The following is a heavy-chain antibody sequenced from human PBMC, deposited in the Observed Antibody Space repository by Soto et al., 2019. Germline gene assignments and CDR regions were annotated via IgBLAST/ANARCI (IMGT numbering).Heavy chain of an antibody. J-gene: IGHJ3*01. CDR2: INPNSGGA. D-gene: IGHD3-22*01. CDR3: ARDYYEGSASYGLEF. V-gene: IGHV1-2*04. Sequence: QVHLVQSGAEVKKPGAAVTVSCRASGYTFTGYYIHWVRQVPGQGREWMGWINPNSGGANIAQKFQGWLTMTRDTSTTTTYMELSRLISNDTAVYYCARDYYEGSASYGLEFWGRGTMVTVAA. CDR1: GYTFTGYY.